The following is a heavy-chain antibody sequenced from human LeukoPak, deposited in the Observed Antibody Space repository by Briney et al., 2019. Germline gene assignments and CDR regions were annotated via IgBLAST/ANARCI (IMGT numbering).Heavy chain of an antibody. J-gene: IGHJ6*03. Sequence: ASVKVSCMASGYTFTSYDINWVRQATGQGLEWMGWMNPNSGNTGYAQKFQGRVTMTRNTSISTAYMELSSLRSEDTAVYYCARSLVTTPYYYYYMDVWGKGTTVTVSS. D-gene: IGHD4-11*01. CDR3: ARSLVTTPYYYYYMDV. CDR1: GYTFTSYD. CDR2: MNPNSGNT. V-gene: IGHV1-8*01.